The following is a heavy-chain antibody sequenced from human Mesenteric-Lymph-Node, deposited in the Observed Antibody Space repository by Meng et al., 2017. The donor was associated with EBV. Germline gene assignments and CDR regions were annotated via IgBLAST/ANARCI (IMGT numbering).Heavy chain of an antibody. CDR1: GGSISSSNW. Sequence: QVQVQVSGPGLVKPSGTLSLRFACSGGSISSSNWWSWVRQPPGKGLEWIGEIYHSGSTNYNPSLKSRVTISVDKSKNQFSLNLSSVTAADTAVYYCARVGQWLPIDYWGQGTLVTVSS. V-gene: IGHV4-4*02. J-gene: IGHJ4*02. CDR3: ARVGQWLPIDY. CDR2: IYHSGST. D-gene: IGHD6-19*01.